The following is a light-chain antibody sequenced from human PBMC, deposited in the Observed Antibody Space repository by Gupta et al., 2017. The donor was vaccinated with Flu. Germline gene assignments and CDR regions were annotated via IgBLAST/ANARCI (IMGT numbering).Light chain of an antibody. J-gene: IGKJ4*01. CDR1: QSISSY. CDR2: AAA. Sequence: GARVTITCRASQSISSYLNWYQQKPGKAPKLLSYAAASLQSGVRSRFSGSGSGTDFTITISSLQPEDFATYYWQQSYSTPLTFGGGTKVEIK. CDR3: QQSYSTPLT. V-gene: IGKV1-39*01.